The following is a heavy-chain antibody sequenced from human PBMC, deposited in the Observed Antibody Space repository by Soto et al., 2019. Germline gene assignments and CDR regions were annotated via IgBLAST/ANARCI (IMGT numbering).Heavy chain of an antibody. J-gene: IGHJ3*01. CDR2: IYHAGSP. CDR1: GISIKSSSW. CDR3: ARASSFRGDFHV. Sequence: QVQLQESGPGLVKPSGTLSVSCSVSGISIKSSSWWTWLRQSPGKGLEWIGEIYHAGSPNYNPSFQSRVTIAADNSKNFFSPRLTSVTAADAAVYYCARASSFRGDFHVWGQGTAVTISS. V-gene: IGHV4-4*02. D-gene: IGHD2-21*02.